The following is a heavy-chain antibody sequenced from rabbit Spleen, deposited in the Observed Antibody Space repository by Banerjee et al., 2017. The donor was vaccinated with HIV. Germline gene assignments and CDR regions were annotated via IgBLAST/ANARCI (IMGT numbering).Heavy chain of an antibody. CDR3: ARDGSGLGYFNL. D-gene: IGHD3-1*01. Sequence: QSLEESGGDLVKPGGTLTLTCTASGFSFSSSDYMCWVRQAPGKGLEWISCIAGGSSAFTYSATWAKGRFTISKTSSTTVTLQMTILTAADTATYFCARDGSGLGYFNLWGPGTLVTVS. CDR2: IAGGSSAFT. V-gene: IGHV1S40*01. CDR1: GFSFSSSDY. J-gene: IGHJ4*01.